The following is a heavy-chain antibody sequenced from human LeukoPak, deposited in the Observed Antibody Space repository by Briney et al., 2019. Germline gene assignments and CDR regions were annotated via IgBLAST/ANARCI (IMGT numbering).Heavy chain of an antibody. CDR2: ISSSSSYI. J-gene: IGHJ4*02. V-gene: IGHV3-21*06. Sequence: GGLLRLSCAASGFTFRSYSMKWVRQAPGKGLEWVSSISSSSSYIYYADSVKGRFTISRDNAKNLLYLQMNSLRAEDTAVYYCARYSDTGYSSSWYSTPFDYWGQGTLVTVSS. CDR3: ARYSDTGYSSSWYSTPFDY. CDR1: GFTFRSYS. D-gene: IGHD6-13*01.